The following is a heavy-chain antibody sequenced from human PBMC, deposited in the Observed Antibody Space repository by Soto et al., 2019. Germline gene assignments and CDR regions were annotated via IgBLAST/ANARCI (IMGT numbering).Heavy chain of an antibody. D-gene: IGHD3-10*01. Sequence: EVQLLESGGGLVQPGGSLRLSCAASGFTFNNYAMTWVRQAPGKGLEWVSAISGGGDTTSYADSVKGRFTVSRDGYKNTLYLQMSSLRVEDTALYYCAKGRGGSGSLTPRVNFWGQGTLVTVSS. CDR1: GFTFNNYA. J-gene: IGHJ4*02. CDR2: ISGGGDTT. CDR3: AKGRGGSGSLTPRVNF. V-gene: IGHV3-23*01.